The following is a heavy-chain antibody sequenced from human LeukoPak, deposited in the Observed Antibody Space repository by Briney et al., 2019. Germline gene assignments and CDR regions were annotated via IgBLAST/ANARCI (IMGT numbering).Heavy chain of an antibody. V-gene: IGHV4-59*01. D-gene: IGHD5-24*01. CDR3: ARCEMATIEGVALYYYYGMDV. CDR1: GSSISSYY. J-gene: IGHJ6*02. CDR2: IYYSGST. Sequence: PSETLSLTCTVSGSSISSYYWSWIRQPPGKGLEWIGYIYYSGSTNYNPSLKSRVTISVDTSKNQFSLKLSSVTAADTAVYYCARCEMATIEGVALYYYYGMDVWGQGTTVTVSS.